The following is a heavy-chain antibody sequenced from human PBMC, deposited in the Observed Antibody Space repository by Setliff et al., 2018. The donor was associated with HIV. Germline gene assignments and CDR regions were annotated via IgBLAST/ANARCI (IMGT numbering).Heavy chain of an antibody. CDR3: TTDPAVD. CDR2: TRSVSDGGRT. D-gene: IGHD2-2*01. Sequence: GGSLRLSCVASAASGFTFSDAWMSWVRQAPGKGLEWVGRTRSVSDGGRTDYAAPVTGRFTISRDDSKNMLYLQMNSLKIEDTAVYYCTTDPAVDWGQGTPVTVSS. J-gene: IGHJ1*01. CDR1: GFTFSDAW. V-gene: IGHV3-15*01.